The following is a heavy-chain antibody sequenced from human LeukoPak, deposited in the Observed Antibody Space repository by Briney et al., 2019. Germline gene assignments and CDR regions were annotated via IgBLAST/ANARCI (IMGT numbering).Heavy chain of an antibody. D-gene: IGHD4-17*01. Sequence: EASVKVSCKASGYTFTKYGITWVRLAPGQGLEWMGWISTYNGNTNYAQKLQGRVTMTTDTSTSTAYMELRSLISDDAAVYYCARGDDYGDYWGLYWGQGTLVTVSS. CDR1: GYTFTKYG. CDR3: ARGDDYGDYWGLY. CDR2: ISTYNGNT. J-gene: IGHJ4*02. V-gene: IGHV1-18*01.